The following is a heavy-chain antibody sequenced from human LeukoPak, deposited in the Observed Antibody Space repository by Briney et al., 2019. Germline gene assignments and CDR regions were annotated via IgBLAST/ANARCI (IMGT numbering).Heavy chain of an antibody. CDR3: AREMATMGYGMDV. J-gene: IGHJ6*02. CDR1: GGSISSYY. CDR2: IYYSGST. D-gene: IGHD5-24*01. V-gene: IGHV4-59*01. Sequence: PSETLSLTCTVSGGSISSYYWSWIRQPPGKGLEWIGYIYYSGSTNYNPSLKSRVTISVDTSKNQFSLKLSSVTAADTAVYYCAREMATMGYGMDVWGQGTTVTVSS.